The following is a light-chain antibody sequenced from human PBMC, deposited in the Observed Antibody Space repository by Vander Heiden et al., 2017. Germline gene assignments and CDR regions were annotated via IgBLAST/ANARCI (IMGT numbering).Light chain of an antibody. CDR3: QQRSNWPPT. J-gene: IGKJ1*01. CDR1: QSVSSY. V-gene: IGKV3-11*01. CDR2: DAS. Sequence: PSTLSLSPGERATLSCRASQSVSSYLAWYQQKPGQAPRLLIYDASNRATGIPARFSGSGSGTDFTLTISSLEPEDFAVYYCQQRSNWPPTFGQGTKVEIK.